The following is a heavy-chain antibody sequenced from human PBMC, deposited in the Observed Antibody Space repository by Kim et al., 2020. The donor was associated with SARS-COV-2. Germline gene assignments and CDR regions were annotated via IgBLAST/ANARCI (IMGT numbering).Heavy chain of an antibody. CDR2: IYYSGST. Sequence: SETLSLTCTVSGGSISSSSYYWGWIRQPPGKGLEWIGSIYYSGSTYYNPSLKSRVTISVDTSKNQFSLKLSSVTAADTAVYYCARQIRVTVTTMPDLWGRGTLVTVSS. CDR1: GGSISSSSYY. D-gene: IGHD4-17*01. CDR3: ARQIRVTVTTMPDL. J-gene: IGHJ2*01. V-gene: IGHV4-39*01.